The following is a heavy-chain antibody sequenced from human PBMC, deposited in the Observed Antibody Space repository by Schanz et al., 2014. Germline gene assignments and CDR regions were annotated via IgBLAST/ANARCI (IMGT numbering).Heavy chain of an antibody. D-gene: IGHD3-22*01. V-gene: IGHV1-69*04. Sequence: QVQLVQSGPEVEKPGASVKVSCKASGGTFSSDTFSWVRQAPGQGLEWMGRIVPIAGITNYAQRFQGRVTITADKSSDTAYMELSSLRSEDTAVYYCAREVGLYDRGWFDPWGQGTLVTVSS. CDR3: AREVGLYDRGWFDP. CDR1: GGTFSSDT. J-gene: IGHJ5*02. CDR2: IVPIAGIT.